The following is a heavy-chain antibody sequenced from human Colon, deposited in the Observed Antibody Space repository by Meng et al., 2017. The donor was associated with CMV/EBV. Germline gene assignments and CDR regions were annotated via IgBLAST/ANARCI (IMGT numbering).Heavy chain of an antibody. D-gene: IGHD4/OR15-4a*01. V-gene: IGHV3-9*01. CDR1: GFTFDDYA. J-gene: IGHJ5*02. CDR3: VRDQMTMVTDAGLGYLRLDP. CDR2: ISWNSGST. Sequence: GGSLRLSCVASGFTFDDYAMHWVRQAPGKGLEWVSGISWNSGSTAYADSVKGRFTISRDNAKNSLYLQMNSLKLEDTALYYCVRDQMTMVTDAGLGYLRLDPWGQGTLVTVSS.